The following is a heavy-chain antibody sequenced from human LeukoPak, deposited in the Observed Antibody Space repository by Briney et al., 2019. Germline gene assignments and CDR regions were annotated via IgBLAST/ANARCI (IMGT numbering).Heavy chain of an antibody. V-gene: IGHV1-3*03. J-gene: IGHJ4*02. CDR3: AIRDGHTDH. CDR2: INPSNGYT. CDR1: GYTFTNYA. Sequence: ASVRVSCKTSGYTFTNYAMHWVRQAPGQTIQWLAWINPSNGYTRYSQHFQDRVTVSSDTSADTAYMELSSLRSEDKAIYYCAIRDGHTDHWGQGTLVTVSS. D-gene: IGHD5-24*01.